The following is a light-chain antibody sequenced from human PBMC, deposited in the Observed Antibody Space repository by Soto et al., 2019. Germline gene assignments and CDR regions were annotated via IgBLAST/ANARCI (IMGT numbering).Light chain of an antibody. CDR2: EGI. J-gene: IGLJ1*01. CDR1: SSTVGGFNV. V-gene: IGLV2-23*01. Sequence: QSALTQPASVSGSPGQSITISCTGTSSTVGGFNVVSWYQQHSGKAPKVIIYEGIKRPSGVSNRFSGSNSGSTASLTISGLQAEDEADYYCCLYVGATTYVFGTGTKVTVL. CDR3: CLYVGATTYV.